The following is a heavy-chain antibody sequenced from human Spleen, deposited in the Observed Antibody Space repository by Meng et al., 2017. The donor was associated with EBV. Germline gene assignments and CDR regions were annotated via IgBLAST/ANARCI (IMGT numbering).Heavy chain of an antibody. CDR2: INHRGSA. V-gene: IGHV4-34*01. J-gene: IGHJ4*02. CDR3: SRSLGAAGPDY. D-gene: IGHD6-13*01. CDR1: GGSFTTYY. Sequence: QVQLQQWGAGLLKPSETLSPTCAVDGGSFTTYYWTWIRQPPGKGLEWIGEINHRGSAHYNPSLKSRLTISVDTSKKQFSLKLSSVTAADTAVYYCSRSLGAAGPDYWGQGTLVTVSS.